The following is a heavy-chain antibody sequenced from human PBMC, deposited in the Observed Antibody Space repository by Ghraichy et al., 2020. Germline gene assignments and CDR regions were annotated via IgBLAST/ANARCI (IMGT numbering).Heavy chain of an antibody. CDR3: ATKGDPRADYYYYYGMDV. Sequence: GGSLRLSCAASGFTFSSYAMSWVRQAPGKGLEWVSAISGSGGSTYYADSVKGRFTISRDNSKNTLYLQMNSLRAEDTAVYYCATKGDPRADYYYYYGMDVWGQGTTVTVSS. D-gene: IGHD3-10*01. CDR1: GFTFSSYA. J-gene: IGHJ6*02. CDR2: ISGSGGST. V-gene: IGHV3-23*01.